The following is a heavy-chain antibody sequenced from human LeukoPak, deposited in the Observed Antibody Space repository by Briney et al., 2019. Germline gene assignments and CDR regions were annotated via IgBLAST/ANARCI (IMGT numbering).Heavy chain of an antibody. J-gene: IGHJ5*02. CDR2: IIPIFGTA. Sequence: ASVKVSCKASGGTFSSYAISWVRQAPGQGLEWMGGIIPIFGTANYAQEFQGRVTITADKSTSTAYMELSSLRSEDTAVYYCARLNSTSWYNWYDPWGQGTLVTVSS. CDR3: ARLNSTSWYNWYDP. V-gene: IGHV1-69*06. D-gene: IGHD2-2*01. CDR1: GGTFSSYA.